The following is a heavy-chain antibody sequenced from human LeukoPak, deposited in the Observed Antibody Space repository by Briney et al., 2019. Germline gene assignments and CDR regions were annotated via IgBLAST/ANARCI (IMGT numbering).Heavy chain of an antibody. CDR2: ISGSGGPT. V-gene: IGHV3-23*01. CDR1: GFTFSSYA. J-gene: IGHJ4*02. D-gene: IGHD2-8*01. CDR3: AKRVYYYFDY. Sequence: GGSLRLSCAASGFTFSSYARSWVRQAPGKGLELEGVTGISGSGGPTYYADSVKGRSTISRDNSKNTLYLQMNSLRAEDTAVYYCAKRVYYYFDYWGQGTLVTVSS.